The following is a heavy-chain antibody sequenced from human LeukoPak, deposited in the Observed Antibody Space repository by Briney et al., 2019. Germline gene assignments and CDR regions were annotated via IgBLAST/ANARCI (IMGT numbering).Heavy chain of an antibody. J-gene: IGHJ4*02. CDR2: ISGSGGST. V-gene: IGHV3-23*01. D-gene: IGHD3-22*01. Sequence: GGSLRLSCAASGFTFGSYAMSWVRQAPGKGLEWVSAISGSGGSTYYADSVKGRFTISRDNSKNTLYLQMNSLRAEDTAVYYCAKTPAHYYDSSGYYSQYYFDYWGQGTLVTVSS. CDR1: GFTFGSYA. CDR3: AKTPAHYYDSSGYYSQYYFDY.